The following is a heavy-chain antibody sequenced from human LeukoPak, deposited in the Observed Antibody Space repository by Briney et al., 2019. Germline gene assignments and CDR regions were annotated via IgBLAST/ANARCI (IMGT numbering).Heavy chain of an antibody. CDR1: GFTFSSYA. D-gene: IGHD2-15*01. CDR3: AKGTEGYCSGTICYPFDY. J-gene: IGHJ4*02. Sequence: GGSLRLFCQPSGFTFSSYAMNWVRQLPGKGRGWVSSITGSGSDTYFVDSVKGRFTISTDNTKNTLYLQLNSLRAEDTAVYYCAKGTEGYCSGTICYPFDYWGRGTLVTVSS. V-gene: IGHV3-23*01. CDR2: ITGSGSDT.